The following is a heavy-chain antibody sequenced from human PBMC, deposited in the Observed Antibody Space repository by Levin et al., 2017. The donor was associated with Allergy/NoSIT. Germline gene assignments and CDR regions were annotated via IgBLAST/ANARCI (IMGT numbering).Heavy chain of an antibody. CDR2: ISGTGRTT. D-gene: IGHD3-22*01. V-gene: IGHV3-23*01. CDR3: AKDRGYDSSGFDY. CDR1: GFTFASYT. Sequence: LSLTCAASGFTFASYTMGWVRQAPGKGLEWVSGISGTGRTTYYADAVKGRFSVSRDNSKNTLYLDINSLTVDDTAVFYCAKDRGYDSSGFDYWGQGILVTVSS. J-gene: IGHJ4*02.